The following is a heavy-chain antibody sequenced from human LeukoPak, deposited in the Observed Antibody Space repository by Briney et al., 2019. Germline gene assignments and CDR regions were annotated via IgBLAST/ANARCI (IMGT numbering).Heavy chain of an antibody. CDR2: MNPNSGNT. Sequence: GASVKVSCKASGYTFTSYDINWVRQATGQGLEWMGWMNPNSGNTGYAQKFQGRVTMTRNTSITTAYMGLSSLRSEDTAVYYCARAAGGRHYYFDYWGQGTLVTVSS. J-gene: IGHJ4*02. CDR1: GYTFTSYD. D-gene: IGHD3-16*01. V-gene: IGHV1-8*01. CDR3: ARAAGGRHYYFDY.